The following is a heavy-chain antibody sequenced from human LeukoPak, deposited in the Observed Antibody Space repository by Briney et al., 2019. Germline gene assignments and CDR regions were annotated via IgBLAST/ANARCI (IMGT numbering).Heavy chain of an antibody. CDR2: ISSSSSYI. CDR1: FTTSSNS. CDR3: ASPSSSSDDAFDI. D-gene: IGHD6-13*01. V-gene: IGHV3-21*01. J-gene: IGHJ3*02. Sequence: FTTSSNSTTSISNTPTNSPETVSSISSSSSYIYYADSVKGRFTISRDNAKNSLYLQMNSLRAEDTAVYYCASPSSSSDDAFDIWGQGTMVTVSS.